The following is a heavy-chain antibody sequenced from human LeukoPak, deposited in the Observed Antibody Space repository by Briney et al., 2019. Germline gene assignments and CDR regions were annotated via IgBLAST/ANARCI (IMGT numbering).Heavy chain of an antibody. Sequence: PGGSLRLSCAASEFTFSRYSMNWVRQAPGKGLEWVAVISYDGANKDYADSVKGRFTISRDNSKNTLYLQLNSLRAEDTAVYYCARDPREVNYDSSGYPGYRGQGTLVTVSS. CDR2: ISYDGANK. CDR3: ARDPREVNYDSSGYPGY. V-gene: IGHV3-30-3*01. CDR1: EFTFSRYS. D-gene: IGHD3-22*01. J-gene: IGHJ4*02.